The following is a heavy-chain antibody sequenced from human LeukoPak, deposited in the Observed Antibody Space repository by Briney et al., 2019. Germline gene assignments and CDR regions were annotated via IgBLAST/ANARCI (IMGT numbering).Heavy chain of an antibody. D-gene: IGHD2-21*02. CDR2: ISSSGSTI. CDR1: GFTLSSYE. V-gene: IGHV3-48*03. CDR3: ARPAYCGGNCYYFPDY. Sequence: GGSLRLSCAASGFTLSSYEMNWVRQAPGKGLEWVSYISSSGSTIYYADSVKGRATISRDNAKNSLYLQMNSLRAEDTAVYYCARPAYCGGNCYYFPDYWGQGTLVTVSS. J-gene: IGHJ4*02.